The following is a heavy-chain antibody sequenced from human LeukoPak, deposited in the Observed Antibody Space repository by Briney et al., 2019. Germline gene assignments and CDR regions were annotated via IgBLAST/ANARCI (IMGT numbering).Heavy chain of an antibody. CDR2: IYYSGNK. CDR1: GVSINSGDDY. Sequence: PSQTLSLTCTVSGVSINSGDDYWSWIRQHQEKGLEWIVYIYYSGNKDYNPSIKSRISISIYAYQNPLSLILRYVTAADAAIYYCVRSGTYSHFNFWGQGTLVTVSS. J-gene: IGHJ4*02. V-gene: IGHV4-31*03. CDR3: VRSGTYSHFNF. D-gene: IGHD6-13*01.